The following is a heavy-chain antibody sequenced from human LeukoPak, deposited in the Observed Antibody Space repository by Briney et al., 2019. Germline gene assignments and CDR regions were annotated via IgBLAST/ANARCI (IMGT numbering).Heavy chain of an antibody. CDR3: ARDWYSSYLDY. CDR2: INAGNGNT. V-gene: IGHV1-3*01. D-gene: IGHD6-13*01. Sequence: ASVKVSCKASGYTFTSYAMHWVRQAPGQRLEWMGWINAGNGNTKYSQKFQGRVTMTTDTSTSTAYMELRSLRSDDTAVYYCARDWYSSYLDYWGQGTLVTVSS. J-gene: IGHJ4*02. CDR1: GYTFTSYA.